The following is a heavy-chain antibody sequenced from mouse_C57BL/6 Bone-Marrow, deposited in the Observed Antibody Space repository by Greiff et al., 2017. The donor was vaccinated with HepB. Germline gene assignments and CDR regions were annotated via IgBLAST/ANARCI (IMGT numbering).Heavy chain of an antibody. CDR2: ISDGGSYT. J-gene: IGHJ3*01. Sequence: EVQGVESGGGLVKPGGSLKLSCAASGFTFSSYAMSWVRQTPEKRLEWVATISDGGSYTYYPDNVKGRFTISRDNAKNNLYLQMSHLKSEDTAMYYCARDNYGPFAYWGQGTLVTVSA. V-gene: IGHV5-4*01. D-gene: IGHD1-1*01. CDR1: GFTFSSYA. CDR3: ARDNYGPFAY.